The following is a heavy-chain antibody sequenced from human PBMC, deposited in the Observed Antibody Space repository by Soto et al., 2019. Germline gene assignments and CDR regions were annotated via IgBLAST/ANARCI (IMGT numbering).Heavy chain of an antibody. CDR2: IYYSGST. CDR3: ARDNSDRGLRY. J-gene: IGHJ4*02. V-gene: IGHV4-31*03. CDR1: GGSISSGGYY. D-gene: IGHD6-13*01. Sequence: SETLSLTCTVSGGSISSGGYYWSWIRQHPGKGLEWIGYIYYSGSTYYNPSLKSRVTISVDTSKNQFSLKLSSVTAADTAVYYCARDNSDRGLRYWGQGTLVTVSS.